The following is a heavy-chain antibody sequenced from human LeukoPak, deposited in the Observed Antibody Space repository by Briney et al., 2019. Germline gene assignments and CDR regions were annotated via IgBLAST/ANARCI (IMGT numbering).Heavy chain of an antibody. D-gene: IGHD3-22*01. J-gene: IGHJ4*02. CDR1: GFTFSSYA. CDR2: ISYDGSNK. CDR3: ARSYYYDSSGYYYQYFDY. V-gene: IGHV3-30-3*01. Sequence: GGSLRLSCAASGFTFSSYAMHWVRQAPGKGLEWVAVISYDGSNKYYADSVKGRFTISRDNSKNTLYLQMNSLRAEDTAVYYCARSYYYDSSGYYYQYFDYWGQGTLVTVSS.